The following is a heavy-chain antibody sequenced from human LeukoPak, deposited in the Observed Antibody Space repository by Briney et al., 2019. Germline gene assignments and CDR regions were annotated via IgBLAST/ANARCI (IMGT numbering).Heavy chain of an antibody. V-gene: IGHV1-18*01. CDR1: GYTFTSYG. D-gene: IGHD6-13*01. CDR2: ISAYNGNT. J-gene: IGHJ5*02. CDR3: ARDWLRGSSWYVGSRWFGP. Sequence: ASVKVSCKASGYTFTSYGISWVRQAPGQGLEWMGWISAYNGNTNYAQKLQGRVTMTTDTSTSTAYMELRSLRSDDTAVYYCARDWLRGSSWYVGSRWFGPWGQGTLVTVSS.